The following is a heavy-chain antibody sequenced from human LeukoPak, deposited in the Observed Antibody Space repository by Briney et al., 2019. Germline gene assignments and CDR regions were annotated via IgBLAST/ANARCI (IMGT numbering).Heavy chain of an antibody. CDR1: GFTFSSYW. V-gene: IGHV3-74*01. CDR2: INSDESST. D-gene: IGHD4-23*01. CDR3: AREATVAANWFDP. J-gene: IGHJ5*02. Sequence: GGSLRLSCAASGFTFSSYWMHWVRQAPGKGLVWVSRINSDESSTDYADSVKGRFTISRDNAKNTLYLQMNSLRAEDTAVYYCAREATVAANWFDPWGQGTLVTVSS.